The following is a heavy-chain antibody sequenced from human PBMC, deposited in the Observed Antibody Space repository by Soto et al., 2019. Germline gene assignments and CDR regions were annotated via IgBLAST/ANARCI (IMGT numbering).Heavy chain of an antibody. Sequence: QITLKESGPTLVKPTQTLTLTCTFSGFSLSTSGVGVGWIRQPPGKALEWLALIYWDDDKRYSPSLKSRLTITKDTSKNQVVLTMPNMDPVDTATYYCAHRRACSSTSCYYYYYYGMDVWGQGTTVTVSS. D-gene: IGHD2-2*01. CDR2: IYWDDDK. V-gene: IGHV2-5*02. J-gene: IGHJ6*02. CDR1: GFSLSTSGVG. CDR3: AHRRACSSTSCYYYYYYGMDV.